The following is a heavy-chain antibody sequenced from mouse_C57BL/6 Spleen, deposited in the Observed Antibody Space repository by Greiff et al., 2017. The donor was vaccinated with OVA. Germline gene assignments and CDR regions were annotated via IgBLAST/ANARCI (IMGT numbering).Heavy chain of an antibody. Sequence: QVQLQQSGAELVRPGTSVTLSCKASGYAFTNYLIEWVKQRPGQGLEWIGVINPGSGGTNYNEKFKGKATLTADKSSSTAYMQLSSLTSEDSAVYFCERFELGRNYYAMDYWGQGTSVTVSS. J-gene: IGHJ4*01. CDR3: ERFELGRNYYAMDY. CDR1: GYAFTNYL. D-gene: IGHD4-1*01. V-gene: IGHV1-54*01. CDR2: INPGSGGT.